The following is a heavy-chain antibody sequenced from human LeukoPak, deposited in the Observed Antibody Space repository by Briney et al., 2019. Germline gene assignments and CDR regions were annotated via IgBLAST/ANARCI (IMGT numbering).Heavy chain of an antibody. Sequence: PGGSLSLSCAASGFTFSIYAMNWVRQAPGKGLEWVAGLSNDGSNKYPADSVKGRFSISRDNSKNTLFLQLDSLTVEDTAVYYCARDSSFGYCSHICYVYDDWGQGTLVTVSS. CDR1: GFTFSIYA. J-gene: IGHJ4*02. D-gene: IGHD2-15*01. CDR3: ARDSSFGYCSHICYVYDD. CDR2: LSNDGSNK. V-gene: IGHV3-30*04.